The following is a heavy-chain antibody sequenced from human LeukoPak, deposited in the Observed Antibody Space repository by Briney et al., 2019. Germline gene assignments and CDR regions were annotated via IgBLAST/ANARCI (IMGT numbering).Heavy chain of an antibody. CDR3: ARSAQAGYYWYFDL. CDR1: GYSISSGYY. J-gene: IGHJ2*01. V-gene: IGHV4-38-2*02. CDR2: IYHSGST. Sequence: SETLSLTCTVSGYSISSGYYWGWIRQPPGKGLEWIGSIYHSGSTYYNPSLKSRVTISVDTSKNQFSLKLSSVTAADTAVYYCARSAQAGYYWYFDLWGRGTLVTVSS. D-gene: IGHD5-12*01.